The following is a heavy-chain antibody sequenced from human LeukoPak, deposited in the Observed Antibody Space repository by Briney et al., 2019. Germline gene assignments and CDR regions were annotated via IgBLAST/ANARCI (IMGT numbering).Heavy chain of an antibody. CDR3: ARGLGYSYGYGIDY. CDR1: GFIFCSFA. Sequence: GGPLRPSCAPSGFIFCSFAMPGARQAPGKGPEGGAIIWFDGSNTYYAESVEGRFTISRDNSKNTLYLQMNSLRAEDTAVYSCARGLGYSYGYGIDYWGQGTLVIASS. CDR2: IWFDGSNT. V-gene: IGHV3-33*01. J-gene: IGHJ4*02. D-gene: IGHD5-18*01.